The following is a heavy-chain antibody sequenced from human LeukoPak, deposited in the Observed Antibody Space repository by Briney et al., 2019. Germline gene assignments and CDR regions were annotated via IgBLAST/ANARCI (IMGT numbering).Heavy chain of an antibody. CDR2: IYHSGST. V-gene: IGHV4-30-2*01. CDR3: ARGANWGFWYFDL. D-gene: IGHD7-27*01. CDR1: GGSISSGGYS. J-gene: IGHJ2*01. Sequence: LSETLSLTCAVSGGSISSGGYSWSWIRQPPGKGLEWIGYIYHSGSTYYNPSLKSRVTISVDRSKNQFSLKLSSVTAADTAVYYCARGANWGFWYFDLWGRGTLVTVSS.